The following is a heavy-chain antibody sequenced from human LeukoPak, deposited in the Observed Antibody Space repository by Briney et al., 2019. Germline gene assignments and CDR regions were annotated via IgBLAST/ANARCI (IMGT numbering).Heavy chain of an antibody. J-gene: IGHJ3*02. CDR1: GFTFDDYA. D-gene: IGHD2-15*01. CDR2: ISWKSGSI. Sequence: PGGSLRLSCAASGFTFDDYAVHWVRQAPGKVLEWVSGISWKSGSIGYADSVKGRFSISRDNAKTSLYLQMNSLRAEDMALYYCAKETSNDGGWSGAFDIWGQGTMVTVSS. CDR3: AKETSNDGGWSGAFDI. V-gene: IGHV3-9*03.